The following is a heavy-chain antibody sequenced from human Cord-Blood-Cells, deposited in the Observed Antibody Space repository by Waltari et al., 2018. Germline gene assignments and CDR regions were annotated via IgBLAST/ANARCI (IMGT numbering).Heavy chain of an antibody. Sequence: EVQLLESGGGLVQPGGSLRLSCAASGFTFSSYAMSWVRQAQGEGLEWVSAISGSGGSTYDADSVKGRLTISRDNSKNTLYLQMNSLRADDTAVYYCAKGYYYDSSCYFDYWGQGTLVTVSS. CDR1: GFTFSSYA. CDR2: ISGSGGST. D-gene: IGHD3-22*01. CDR3: AKGYYYDSSCYFDY. V-gene: IGHV3-23*01. J-gene: IGHJ4*02.